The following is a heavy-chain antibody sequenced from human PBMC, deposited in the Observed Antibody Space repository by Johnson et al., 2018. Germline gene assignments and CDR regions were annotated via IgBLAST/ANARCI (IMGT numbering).Heavy chain of an antibody. CDR3: ARDIIAMAGYGLDV. V-gene: IGHV3-33*01. CDR2: IWYDGSRE. CDR1: GFTFTNYG. Sequence: QVQLVQSGGGVVQPGRSLRLSCAASGFTFTNYGMHWVRQAPGKGLEWVAVIWYDGSREYYTDSVKGRFTISRDNSKDTLYLQMNSLRVEDTAMYFCARDIIAMAGYGLDVWGQGTTVTVSS. J-gene: IGHJ6*02. D-gene: IGHD6-19*01.